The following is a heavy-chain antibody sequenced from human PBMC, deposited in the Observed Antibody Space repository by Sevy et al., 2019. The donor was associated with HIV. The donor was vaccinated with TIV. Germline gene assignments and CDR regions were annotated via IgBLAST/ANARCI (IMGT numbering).Heavy chain of an antibody. Sequence: GGSLRLSCAASGFTFSSYSMNWVRQAPGKGLEWVSSISSSSSYIYYADSVKGRFTISRDNAKNSLYLQMNSLRAEDTAGYYCARVRAQGSSWYRVDAFDIWGQGTMVTVSS. CDR3: ARVRAQGSSWYRVDAFDI. D-gene: IGHD6-13*01. CDR2: ISSSSSYI. CDR1: GFTFSSYS. V-gene: IGHV3-21*01. J-gene: IGHJ3*02.